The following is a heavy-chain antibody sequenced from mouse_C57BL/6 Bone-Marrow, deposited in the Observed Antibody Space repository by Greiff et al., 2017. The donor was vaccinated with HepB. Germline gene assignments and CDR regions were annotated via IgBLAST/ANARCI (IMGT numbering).Heavy chain of an antibody. V-gene: IGHV1-19*01. Sequence: VQLQQSGPVLVKPGASVKMSCKASGYTFTDYYMNWVKQSHGKSLEWIGVINPYNGGTSYNQKFKGKATLTVDKSSSTAYMELNSLTSEDSAVYYCARKRIYSNPYYFDYWGQGTTLTVSS. CDR3: ARKRIYSNPYYFDY. CDR2: INPYNGGT. J-gene: IGHJ2*01. CDR1: GYTFTDYY. D-gene: IGHD2-5*01.